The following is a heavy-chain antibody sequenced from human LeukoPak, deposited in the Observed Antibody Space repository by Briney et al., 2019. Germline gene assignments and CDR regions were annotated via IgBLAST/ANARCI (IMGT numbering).Heavy chain of an antibody. D-gene: IGHD3-22*01. CDR2: IYYSGST. CDR1: GGSISTNYH. V-gene: IGHV4-39*07. J-gene: IGHJ4*02. Sequence: SETLSLTCTVSGGSISTNYHWAWIRQPPGKGLEWIGGIYYSGSTYYDPSLKSRVTISVDTSKNQFSLKLSSVTAADTAVYYCAREPRDTYYYDSSGRGGDYFDYWGQGTLVTVSS. CDR3: AREPRDTYYYDSSGRGGDYFDY.